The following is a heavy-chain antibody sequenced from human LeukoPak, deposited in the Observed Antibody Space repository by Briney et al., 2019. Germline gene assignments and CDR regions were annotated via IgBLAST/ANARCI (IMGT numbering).Heavy chain of an antibody. D-gene: IGHD3-10*01. CDR3: ARVGYGSGTHGNYYFDY. CDR2: INHSGST. J-gene: IGHJ4*02. CDR1: GGSFSGYY. V-gene: IGHV4-34*01. Sequence: SETLSLTCAVYGGSFSGYYWSWIRQPPGKGLGWIGEINHSGSTNYNPSLKSRVTISVDTSKNQFSLKLSSVTAADTAVYYCARVGYGSGTHGNYYFDYWGQGTLVTVSS.